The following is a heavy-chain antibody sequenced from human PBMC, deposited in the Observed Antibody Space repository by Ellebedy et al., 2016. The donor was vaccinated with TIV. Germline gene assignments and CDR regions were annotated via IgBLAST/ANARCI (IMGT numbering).Heavy chain of an antibody. CDR1: GDNVSSTSIA. CDR2: TYYNSKWNN. Sequence: SQTLSLTCVISGDNVSSTSIAWNWIRQSPSGGLEWLGRTYYNSKWNNDYAPSVKSRITVNPDTSKNQFSLQLNSVTPEETAVYYCARGSPHFDYWGQGSLVMVSS. D-gene: IGHD6-25*01. V-gene: IGHV6-1*01. CDR3: ARGSPHFDY. J-gene: IGHJ4*02.